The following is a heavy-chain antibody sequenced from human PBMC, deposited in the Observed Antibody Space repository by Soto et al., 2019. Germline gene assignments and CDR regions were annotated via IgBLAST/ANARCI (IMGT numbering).Heavy chain of an antibody. CDR3: TRQTNGGYPPQEFDH. CDR2: LYYIGSA. V-gene: IGHV4-39*01. J-gene: IGHJ4*02. Sequence: SETLSLTCSVSGVSVSSPSFYWAWVRQSPGKGLEWIGSLYYIGSAYYSPSLKSRITISADSSRNQFSLKLASVTAADTGLYFCTRQTNGGYPPQEFDHWRQGALVTVSS. CDR1: GVSVSSPSFY. D-gene: IGHD7-27*01.